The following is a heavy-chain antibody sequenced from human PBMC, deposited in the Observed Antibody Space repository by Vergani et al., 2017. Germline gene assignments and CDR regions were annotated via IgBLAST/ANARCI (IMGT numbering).Heavy chain of an antibody. CDR3: ARHGILYTPYYFDY. CDR2: IYYSGST. Sequence: QVQLQESGPGLVKPSQTLSLTCTVSGGSISSGGYYWSWIRQHPGTGLEWIGYIYYSGSTYYNPSLKRRVTISVDTSKNQFSLKLSSVTAADTAVYYCARHGILYTPYYFDYWGQGTLVTVSS. J-gene: IGHJ4*02. CDR1: GGSISSGGYY. D-gene: IGHD2-8*01. V-gene: IGHV4-31*03.